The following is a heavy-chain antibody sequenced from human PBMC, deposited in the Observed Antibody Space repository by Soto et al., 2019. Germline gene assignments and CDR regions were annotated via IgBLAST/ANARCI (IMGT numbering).Heavy chain of an antibody. CDR3: AHSLIGYYYDSSGSNWFDP. CDR1: VFSLSTSGVG. CDR2: IYWDDDK. V-gene: IGHV2-5*02. Sequence: SGPTLVNPTQTLTLTCTFSVFSLSTSGVGVAWIRQPPGKALDWLALIYWDDDKRYSPSLKSRLTITKDTSKNQVVLTMTNMDPVDTATYYCAHSLIGYYYDSSGSNWFDPWGQGTLVTVSS. D-gene: IGHD3-22*01. J-gene: IGHJ5*02.